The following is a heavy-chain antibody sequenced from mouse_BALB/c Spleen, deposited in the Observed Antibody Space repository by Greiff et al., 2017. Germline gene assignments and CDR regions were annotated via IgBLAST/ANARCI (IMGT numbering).Heavy chain of an antibody. D-gene: IGHD2-1*01. CDR3: ARAGGNYQGYFDV. CDR2: ISSGGST. V-gene: IGHV5-6-5*01. CDR1: GFTFSSYA. J-gene: IGHJ1*01. Sequence: EVMLVESGGGLVKPGGSLKLSCAASGFTFSSYAMSWVRQTPEKRLEWVASISSGGSTYYPDSVKGRFTISRDNARNILYLQMSSLRSEDTAMYYCARAGGNYQGYFDVWGAGTTVTVSS.